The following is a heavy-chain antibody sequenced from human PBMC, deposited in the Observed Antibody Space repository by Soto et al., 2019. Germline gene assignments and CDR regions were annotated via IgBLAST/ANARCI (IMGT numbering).Heavy chain of an antibody. J-gene: IGHJ5*02. CDR1: GGSVNSVNYY. D-gene: IGHD3-9*01. Sequence: PSETLSLTCIVSGGSVNSVNYYWSWIRQPPGKGLEWIGYVYYSGSTNYNPSLKSRVTISVDTSKNQFSLRLSSVTAADTAVCYCARVDYDILTGLSNFDHWGQGILVTVSS. V-gene: IGHV4-61*01. CDR2: VYYSGST. CDR3: ARVDYDILTGLSNFDH.